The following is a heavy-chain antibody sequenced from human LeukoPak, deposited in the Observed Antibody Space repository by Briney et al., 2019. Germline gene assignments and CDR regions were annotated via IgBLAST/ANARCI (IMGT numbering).Heavy chain of an antibody. CDR3: AKTDGNYSPPGDS. J-gene: IGHJ4*02. CDR1: GYTFTNYG. V-gene: IGHV1-18*01. CDR2: ISAYNGNS. D-gene: IGHD1-26*01. Sequence: GASVKVSCKASGYTFTNYGVSWVRQAPGQGLEWMAWISAYNGNSHSTQKFQGRVIMTTDTSTNTAYMELRSLRSDDTAVYYCAKTDGNYSPPGDSRGQGTLVTVSS.